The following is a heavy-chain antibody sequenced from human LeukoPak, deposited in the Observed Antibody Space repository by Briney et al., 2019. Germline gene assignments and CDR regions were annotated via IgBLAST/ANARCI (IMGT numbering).Heavy chain of an antibody. CDR3: ARMDSSSWLGHFDY. J-gene: IGHJ4*02. D-gene: IGHD6-13*01. Sequence: ESGPALVKPTQTLTLTCTFSGFSLNTAGTRVNWIRQPPGKALEWLARIDWDDDKFYSTSLKTRLTISKDTSKNQVVLTMTNMDPVDTATYYCARMDSSSWLGHFDYWGQGTLVTVSS. CDR2: IDWDDDK. CDR1: GFSLNTAGTR. V-gene: IGHV2-70*04.